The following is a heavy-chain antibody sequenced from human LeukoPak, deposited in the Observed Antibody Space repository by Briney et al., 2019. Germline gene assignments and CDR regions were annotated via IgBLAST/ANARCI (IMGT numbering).Heavy chain of an antibody. CDR1: GYTFTGYY. J-gene: IGHJ4*02. Sequence: GASVKVSCKASGYTFTGYYMHWVRQAPGQGLEWMGWINPNSGGTNYAQKFQGGVTMTRDTSISTAYMELSRLRSDDTAVYYCARTYYDFWSGYYELDYWGQGTLVTVSS. D-gene: IGHD3-3*01. CDR3: ARTYYDFWSGYYELDY. CDR2: INPNSGGT. V-gene: IGHV1-2*02.